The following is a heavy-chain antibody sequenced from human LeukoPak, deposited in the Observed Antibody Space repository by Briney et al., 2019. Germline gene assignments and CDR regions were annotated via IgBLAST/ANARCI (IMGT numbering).Heavy chain of an antibody. CDR1: GFTLSNSN. CDR3: ARVIYGCHGD. D-gene: IGHD4-17*01. Sequence: GGSLRLSCAASGFTLSNSNMNWVRQAPGKGLEWIAFISNSRATIYYADSVKGRFTISRDNAKNSLYLQMNSLRAEDTAVYYCARVIYGCHGDWGQGTLVTVSS. V-gene: IGHV3-48*04. J-gene: IGHJ4*02. CDR2: ISNSRATI.